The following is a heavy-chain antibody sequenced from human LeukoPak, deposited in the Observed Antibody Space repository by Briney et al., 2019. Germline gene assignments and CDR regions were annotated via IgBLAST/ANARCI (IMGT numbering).Heavy chain of an antibody. Sequence: PSETLSLTCTVSGGSISSYYWSWIRQPPGKGLEWIGYIYYSGSTNYNPSLKSRVTISVDTSKNQFSLKLSSVTAADTAVYYCAGGDNILPGYLPDYYFDYWGKGTLFTVSS. CDR3: AGGDNILPGYLPDYYFDY. J-gene: IGHJ4*02. V-gene: IGHV4-59*01. CDR1: GGSISSYY. CDR2: IYYSGST. D-gene: IGHD3-9*01.